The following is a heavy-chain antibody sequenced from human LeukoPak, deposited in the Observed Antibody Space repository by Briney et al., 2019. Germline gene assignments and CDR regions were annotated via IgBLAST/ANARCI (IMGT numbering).Heavy chain of an antibody. CDR1: GGSISSSSYY. Sequence: PSETLSLTCTVSGGSISSSSYYWGWIRQPPGKGLEWIGSIYYSGSTYYNPSLKSRVTISVDTSKNQFSLKLSSVTAADTAVYYCARGGEMAQEEPYYFDYWGQGTLVTVSS. V-gene: IGHV4-39*07. CDR2: IYYSGST. CDR3: ARGGEMAQEEPYYFDY. D-gene: IGHD5-24*01. J-gene: IGHJ4*02.